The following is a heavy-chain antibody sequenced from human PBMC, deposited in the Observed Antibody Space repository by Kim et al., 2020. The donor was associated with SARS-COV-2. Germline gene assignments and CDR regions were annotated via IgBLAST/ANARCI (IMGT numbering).Heavy chain of an antibody. CDR3: ARFGSGSYVVFQH. V-gene: IGHV4-59*13. CDR2: IYYSGST. CDR1: GGSINSYY. J-gene: IGHJ1*01. Sequence: SETLSLTCTVSGGSINSYYWTWIRRPPGKGLEWIGYIYYSGSTNYNPSLKSRVTMSVDTAKNQFSLNLTSVTAADTAVYYCARFGSGSYVVFQHWGQGTLVTVSS. D-gene: IGHD3-10*01.